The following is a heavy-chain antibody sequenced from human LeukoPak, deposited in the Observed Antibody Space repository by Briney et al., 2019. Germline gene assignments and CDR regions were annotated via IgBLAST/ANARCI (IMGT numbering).Heavy chain of an antibody. V-gene: IGHV3-30*04. J-gene: IGHJ4*02. D-gene: IGHD3-3*01. CDR1: GFTFSNYA. Sequence: GGSLRLSCAASGFTFSNYAMHWVRQAPGKGLEWVAFIPYDGREKYYADSVKGRFTISRDNSKNTLFLQMNSLRADDTAVYYCARDRAWNYFDYWGQGTLVTVSS. CDR3: ARDRAWNYFDY. CDR2: IPYDGREK.